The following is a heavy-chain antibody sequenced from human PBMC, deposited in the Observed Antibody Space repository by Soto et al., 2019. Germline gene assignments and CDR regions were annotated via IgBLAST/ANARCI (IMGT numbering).Heavy chain of an antibody. V-gene: IGHV3-30-3*01. CDR2: ISYDGSNK. D-gene: IGHD4-4*01. CDR1: GFPYSTYT. CDR3: ARPLWRDDYNWGYFDL. J-gene: IGHJ2*01. Sequence: GGSLRLSCAASGFPYSTYTMHWVRQAPGKGLEWVAVISYDGSNKYYADSVKGRFTISRDNSKNTLYLQMNSLGLEDTAVYYYARPLWRDDYNWGYFDLWGRGTLVTVSS.